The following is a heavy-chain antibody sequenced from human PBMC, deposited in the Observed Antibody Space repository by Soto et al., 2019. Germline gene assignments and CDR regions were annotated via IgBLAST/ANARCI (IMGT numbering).Heavy chain of an antibody. CDR3: AKDRTAAARKFDY. CDR1: GFTFSNHA. V-gene: IGHV3-23*01. CDR2: ISTAVGAT. D-gene: IGHD6-25*01. Sequence: PGGSLRLSCAVSGFTFSNHAMSWVRQAPGKGLEWVSAISTAVGATYYADSVKGRFTISRDDSKNTLYLQMDSLRAEDTAVYYCAKDRTAAARKFDYWGQGTLVPVSS. J-gene: IGHJ4*02.